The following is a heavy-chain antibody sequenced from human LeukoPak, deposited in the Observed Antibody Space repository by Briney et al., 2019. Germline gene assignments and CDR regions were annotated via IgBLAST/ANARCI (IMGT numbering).Heavy chain of an antibody. Sequence: GASVKVSCKASGYTFTGYYMHWVRQAPGQGLEWMGRINPNSGGTNYAQKFQGRVTMTRDTSISTAYMELSRLRSDDTAVYYCARDHKLPGTIPDYWGQGTLVTVSS. CDR1: GYTFTGYY. CDR2: INPNSGGT. D-gene: IGHD2-2*01. V-gene: IGHV1-2*06. CDR3: ARDHKLPGTIPDY. J-gene: IGHJ4*02.